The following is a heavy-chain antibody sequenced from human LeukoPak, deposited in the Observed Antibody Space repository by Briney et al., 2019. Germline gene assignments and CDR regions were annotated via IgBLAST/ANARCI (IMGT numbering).Heavy chain of an antibody. CDR1: GFTLSSYW. J-gene: IGHJ4*02. V-gene: IGHV3-7*01. Sequence: GGSLRLSCAASGFTLSSYWMNWVRQAPGKGLEWVANINQDGTEKFYVDSVKGRFTISGDNAKNSLYLQMNSLTGEDTAVYYCATSRTFDYWGQGTLVTVSS. CDR2: INQDGTEK. CDR3: ATSRTFDY. D-gene: IGHD1-7*01.